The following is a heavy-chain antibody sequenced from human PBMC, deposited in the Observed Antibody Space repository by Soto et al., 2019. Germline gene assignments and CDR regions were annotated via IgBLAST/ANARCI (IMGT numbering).Heavy chain of an antibody. CDR2: ISYDGSNT. J-gene: IGHJ6*02. Sequence: PGGSLRLSCAASGFSFCSYAMRRVRQAQGKGLEREAVISYDGSNTYYADSVKAQFTTTRDTSKNPLYLQMNSMRAEDTAVYYCARKGITIFEDYYYGMDVWGQGTTVSVSS. CDR3: ARKGITIFEDYYYGMDV. D-gene: IGHD3-3*01. V-gene: IGHV3-30-3*01. CDR1: GFSFCSYA.